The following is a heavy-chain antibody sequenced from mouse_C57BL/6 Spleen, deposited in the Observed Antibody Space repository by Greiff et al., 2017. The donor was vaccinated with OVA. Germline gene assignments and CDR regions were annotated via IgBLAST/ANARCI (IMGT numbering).Heavy chain of an antibody. V-gene: IGHV1-52*01. Sequence: QVQLQQPGAELVRPGSSVKLSCKASGYTFTSYWMHWVKQRPIQGLEWIGIIYPSDSETHYNQKFKDKATLTVDKSSSTAYMQLSSLTSEDSAVYYCAREGYYGSFLAYWGQGTLVTVSA. J-gene: IGHJ3*01. D-gene: IGHD1-1*01. CDR2: IYPSDSET. CDR1: GYTFTSYW. CDR3: AREGYYGSFLAY.